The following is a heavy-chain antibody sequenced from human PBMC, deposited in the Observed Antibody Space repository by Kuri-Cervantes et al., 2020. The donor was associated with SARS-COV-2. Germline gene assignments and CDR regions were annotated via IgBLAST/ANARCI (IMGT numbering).Heavy chain of an antibody. V-gene: IGHV5-51*01. J-gene: IGHJ6*02. Sequence: GESLKISCKGSEYIFTSYRIGWVRQMPEKVLEWMGIIYPGDSDTRYSPSFQGHITISADKSNSTAYLQWSSLKASDTAMYSCARHRSGGYYDSSGLDVWGQGTTVTVSS. CDR1: EYIFTSYR. D-gene: IGHD3-22*01. CDR2: IYPGDSDT. CDR3: ARHRSGGYYDSSGLDV.